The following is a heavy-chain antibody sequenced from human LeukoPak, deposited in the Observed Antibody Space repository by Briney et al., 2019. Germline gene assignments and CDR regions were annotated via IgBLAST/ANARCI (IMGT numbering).Heavy chain of an antibody. CDR2: ISFDGTIK. CDR1: GFILSPYS. CDR3: ATAGNYRFDY. J-gene: IGHJ4*02. Sequence: GGSLRLSCAASGFILSPYSMHWVRQAPGKGLEWVAVISFDGTIKYYGDSVNGRFTISRDNAKNTLYLQMNSLRAEDTAVYYCATAGNYRFDYWGQGTLVTVSS. V-gene: IGHV3-30-3*01. D-gene: IGHD1-7*01.